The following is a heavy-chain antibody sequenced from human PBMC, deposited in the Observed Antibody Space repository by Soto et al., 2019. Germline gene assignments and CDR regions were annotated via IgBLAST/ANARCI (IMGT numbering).Heavy chain of an antibody. CDR2: IYWDDDK. Sequence: QITLKESGPTLVKPTQTLTLTCSFSGFSLSASGVGVDWIRQPPGKALEWLALIYWDDDKRYSPFLKSRLTITKDTSKNQVVLTMTNMDPVDTATYYCAHQFCGSSSCYGGFDYWGQGTLVTVSS. V-gene: IGHV2-5*02. J-gene: IGHJ4*02. CDR1: GFSLSASGVG. D-gene: IGHD2-2*01. CDR3: AHQFCGSSSCYGGFDY.